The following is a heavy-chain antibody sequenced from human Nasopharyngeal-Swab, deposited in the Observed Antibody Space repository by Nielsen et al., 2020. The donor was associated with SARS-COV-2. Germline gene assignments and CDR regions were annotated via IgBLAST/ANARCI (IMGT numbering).Heavy chain of an antibody. CDR2: IYYSGST. CDR1: GGSISSRSYY. Sequence: GSLRLSCTVSGGSISSRSYYWGWIRQPPGKGLEWIGSIYYSGSTYYNPSLKSRVTISVDTSKNQFSLKLSSVTAADTAVYYCARDTYNWGAKLFDYWGQGTLVTVSS. D-gene: IGHD1-20*01. CDR3: ARDTYNWGAKLFDY. V-gene: IGHV4-39*07. J-gene: IGHJ4*02.